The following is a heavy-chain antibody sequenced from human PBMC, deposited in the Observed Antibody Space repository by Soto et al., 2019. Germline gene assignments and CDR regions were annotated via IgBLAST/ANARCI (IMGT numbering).Heavy chain of an antibody. CDR1: GGTFSSYA. D-gene: IGHD6-19*01. J-gene: IGHJ3*02. CDR3: ARDLSSGWYAFDT. Sequence: ASVKVSCKASGGTFSSYAISWVRQAPGQGLEWMGGIIPIFGTANYAQKFQGRVTITADESTSTAYMELSSLRSEDTAVYYCARDLSSGWYAFDTWGQGTMVTVSS. CDR2: IIPIFGTA. V-gene: IGHV1-69*13.